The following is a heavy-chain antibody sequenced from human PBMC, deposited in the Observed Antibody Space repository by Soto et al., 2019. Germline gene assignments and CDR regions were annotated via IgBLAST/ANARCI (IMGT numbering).Heavy chain of an antibody. V-gene: IGHV3-7*03. CDR2: IKQDGGDQ. CDR3: ARDEGIDY. Sequence: EVQLVESGGGLVQPGGSLRLSCAASGFTFSSYWMSWVRQAPGKGLEWVANIKQDGGDQFYLDSVKGRFSISRDNAKNLLYLHMSSLRVEDTALYYCARDEGIDYWGQGTLVTVSS. CDR1: GFTFSSYW. J-gene: IGHJ4*02.